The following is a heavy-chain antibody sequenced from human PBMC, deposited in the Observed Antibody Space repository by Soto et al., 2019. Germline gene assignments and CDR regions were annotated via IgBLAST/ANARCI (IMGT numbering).Heavy chain of an antibody. CDR2: ISAYNGNT. V-gene: IGHV1-18*01. CDR3: ARGSYYMYSSSSLRSDY. J-gene: IGHJ4*02. D-gene: IGHD6-6*01. Sequence: ASAKVSCKASGYTFTSYGISWVRQAPGQGLEWMGWISAYNGNTNYAQKLQGRVTMTTDTSTSTAYMELRSLRSDDTAVYFCARGSYYMYSSSSLRSDYWGQGTLVTVSS. CDR1: GYTFTSYG.